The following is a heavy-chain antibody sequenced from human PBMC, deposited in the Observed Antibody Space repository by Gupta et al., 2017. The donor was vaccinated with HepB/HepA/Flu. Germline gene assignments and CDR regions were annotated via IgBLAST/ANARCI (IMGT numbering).Heavy chain of an antibody. CDR1: GFTFSSYA. Sequence: QVQLVESGGGVVQPGRSLRLSCAASGFTFSSYAMHWVRQAPGKGLEWVAVISYDGSNKYYADSVKGRFTISRDNSKNTLYLQMNSLRAEDTAVYYCARDPIAAAAEDNYYYGMDVWGQGTTVTVSS. D-gene: IGHD6-13*01. V-gene: IGHV3-30-3*01. J-gene: IGHJ6*02. CDR2: ISYDGSNK. CDR3: ARDPIAAAAEDNYYYGMDV.